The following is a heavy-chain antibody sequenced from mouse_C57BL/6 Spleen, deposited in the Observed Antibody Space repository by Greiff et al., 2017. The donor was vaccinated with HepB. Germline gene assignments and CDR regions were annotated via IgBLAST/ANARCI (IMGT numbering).Heavy chain of an antibody. CDR3: ARRPERGYYAMDY. CDR1: GYSITSDY. V-gene: IGHV3-8*01. Sequence: DVKLQESGPGLAKPSQTLSLTCSVTGYSITSDYWNWIRKFPGNKLEYMGYISYSGSTYYNPSLKSRISITRDTSKNQYYIQLNSVTTEDTDTYDCARRPERGYYAMDYWGQGTSVTVSS. CDR2: ISYSGST. J-gene: IGHJ4*01.